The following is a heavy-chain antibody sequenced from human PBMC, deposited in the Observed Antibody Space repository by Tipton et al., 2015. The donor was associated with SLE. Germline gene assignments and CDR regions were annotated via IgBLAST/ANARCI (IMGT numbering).Heavy chain of an antibody. V-gene: IGHV4-59*01. D-gene: IGHD5-12*01. CDR3: ARHSGYFYFFDY. J-gene: IGHJ4*02. CDR2: IYYSGST. CDR1: SDSMSSYY. Sequence: TLSLTCTVSSDSMSSYYWSWIRQPPGKGLEWIGCIYYSGSTNYNPSLKSRLTMSVDTSKNQFSLKLTSVTAADTAVYYCARHSGYFYFFDYWGQGTLVTASS.